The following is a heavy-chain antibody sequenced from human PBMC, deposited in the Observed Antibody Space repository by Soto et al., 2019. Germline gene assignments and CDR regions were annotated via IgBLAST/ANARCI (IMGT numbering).Heavy chain of an antibody. D-gene: IGHD3-10*01. J-gene: IGHJ6*02. Sequence: SETLSLTCTVSGGAISSDGNYWSWIRQHPGKGLEWIGYIYYSGSTYYNPSLQSRVTISVDTSKNQFSLKLNSVTAAPTAVYYCARARLVRGIIYYYGMDVWGQAPTVNVS. CDR2: IYYSGST. CDR3: ARARLVRGIIYYYGMDV. V-gene: IGHV4-31*03. CDR1: GGAISSDGNY.